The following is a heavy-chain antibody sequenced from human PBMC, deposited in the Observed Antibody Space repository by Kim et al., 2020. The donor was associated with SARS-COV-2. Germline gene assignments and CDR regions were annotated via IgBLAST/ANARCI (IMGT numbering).Heavy chain of an antibody. CDR1: GFTFSSYS. Sequence: GGSLRLSCAASGFTFSSYSMNWVRQAPGKGLEWVSSISSSSSYIYYADSVKGRFTISRDNAKNSLYLQMNSLRAEDTAVYYCARGFWSGYMSDYWGQGTLVTVSS. D-gene: IGHD3-3*01. CDR2: ISSSSSYI. V-gene: IGHV3-21*01. J-gene: IGHJ4*02. CDR3: ARGFWSGYMSDY.